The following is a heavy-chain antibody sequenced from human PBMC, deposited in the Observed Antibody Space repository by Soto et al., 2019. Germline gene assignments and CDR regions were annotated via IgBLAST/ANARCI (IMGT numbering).Heavy chain of an antibody. Sequence: GGSLRLSCAASGSIFENFGMNWVRQAPGKGLEWISSISGSGFKKYYADSVKGRFTISRDNSKSTVYLELNNLSAEDTAVYHCAKNQGVELVPLATVDWFDPWGQGSVVTV. CDR2: ISGSGFKK. D-gene: IGHD1-26*01. CDR3: AKNQGVELVPLATVDWFDP. V-gene: IGHV3-23*01. J-gene: IGHJ5*02. CDR1: GSIFENFG.